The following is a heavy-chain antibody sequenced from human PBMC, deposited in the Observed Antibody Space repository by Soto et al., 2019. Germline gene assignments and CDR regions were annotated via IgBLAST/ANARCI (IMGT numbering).Heavy chain of an antibody. V-gene: IGHV4-59*01. CDR1: GGSISSYY. CDR3: ARVSPFGVAHT. J-gene: IGHJ5*02. Sequence: SSEILSLTCTVSGGSISSYYWSWIRQPPGKGLEWIGYIYYSGSTNYNPSLKSRVTISVDTSKNQFSLKLSSVTAADTAVYYCARVSPFGVAHTWGQGTLVTVSS. CDR2: IYYSGST. D-gene: IGHD3-3*01.